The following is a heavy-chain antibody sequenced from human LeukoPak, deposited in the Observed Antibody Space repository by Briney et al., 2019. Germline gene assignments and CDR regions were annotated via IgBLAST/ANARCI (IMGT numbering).Heavy chain of an antibody. CDR1: GFTFSSYA. D-gene: IGHD6-13*01. CDR2: ISYDGSNK. Sequence: GGSLRLSSAASGFTFSSYAMHWVRQAPGKGLEWVAVISYDGSNKYYADSVKGRFTISRDNSKNTLYLQMNSLRAEDTAVYYCARDHAGTFDYWGQGTLVTVSS. J-gene: IGHJ4*02. V-gene: IGHV3-30-3*01. CDR3: ARDHAGTFDY.